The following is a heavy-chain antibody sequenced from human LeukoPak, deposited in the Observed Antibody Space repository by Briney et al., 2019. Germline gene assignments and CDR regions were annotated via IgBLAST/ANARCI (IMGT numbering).Heavy chain of an antibody. J-gene: IGHJ4*02. CDR3: ARGQGPLIRGRGGPETIFDY. V-gene: IGHV3-21*01. Sequence: GGSLRLSCAASGFTFSRYSMNWVRQAPGKGLEWVSSISSSRSYIYYADSVKGRFTISRDNAKNSLYLQMNSLRAEDTAVYYCARGQGPLIRGRGGPETIFDYWGQGTLVTVSS. CDR2: ISSSRSYI. CDR1: GFTFSRYS. D-gene: IGHD3-10*01.